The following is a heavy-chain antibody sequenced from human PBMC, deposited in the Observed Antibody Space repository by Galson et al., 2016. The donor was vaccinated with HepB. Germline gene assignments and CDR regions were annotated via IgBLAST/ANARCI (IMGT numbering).Heavy chain of an antibody. V-gene: IGHV3-66*01. CDR1: GFTVSNNY. Sequence: SLRLSCAASGFTVSNNYMNWVRQAPGKGLEWVSLIYSGGTTYYADSVKGRFTISRDSSKNTLYLQMNSLRAEDTAVYYCAKDGRIYCSSASCHDHFHYWGQGTLVTVSS. CDR3: AKDGRIYCSSASCHDHFHY. D-gene: IGHD2-2*01. J-gene: IGHJ4*02. CDR2: IYSGGTT.